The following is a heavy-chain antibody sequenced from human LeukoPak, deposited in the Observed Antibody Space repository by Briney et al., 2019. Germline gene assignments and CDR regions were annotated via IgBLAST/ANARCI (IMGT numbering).Heavy chain of an antibody. Sequence: GGSLSLSCAASGFTFSAYWMQWVREVPGKGLGWVSRINNDGTATFFADSVKGRFTISRDNAKNTLYLQMNSLRAEDTAVYYCAKDLHYGSADYWGQGTLVTVSS. V-gene: IGHV3-74*01. CDR2: INNDGTAT. D-gene: IGHD3-10*01. J-gene: IGHJ4*02. CDR1: GFTFSAYW. CDR3: AKDLHYGSADY.